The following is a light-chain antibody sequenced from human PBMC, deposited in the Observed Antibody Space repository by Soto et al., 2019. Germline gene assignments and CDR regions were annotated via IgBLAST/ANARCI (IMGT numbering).Light chain of an antibody. V-gene: IGKV3-20*01. Sequence: EIVSTQSPGTLSLSPGERATLSCRASQSISSIYLAWYQQKPGQAPRLLVYGASSRATGIPDRFSGSGSGTDFTLTISRLEPEDFAVYYCQQYGSSRTFGQGTKVDIK. CDR1: QSISSIY. CDR2: GAS. CDR3: QQYGSSRT. J-gene: IGKJ1*01.